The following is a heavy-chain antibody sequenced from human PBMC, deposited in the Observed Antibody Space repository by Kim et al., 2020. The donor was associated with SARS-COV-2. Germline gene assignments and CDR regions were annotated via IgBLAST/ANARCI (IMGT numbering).Heavy chain of an antibody. D-gene: IGHD5-18*01. CDR2: ISYDGSNK. CDR1: GFTFSSYA. V-gene: IGHV3-30-3*01. CDR3: ARVKNTDMVSWFDP. Sequence: GGSLRLSCAASGFTFSSYAMHWVRQAPGKGLEWVAVISYDGSNKYYADSVKGRFTISRDNSKNTLYLQMNSLRAEDTAVYYCARVKNTDMVSWFDPWGQG. J-gene: IGHJ5*02.